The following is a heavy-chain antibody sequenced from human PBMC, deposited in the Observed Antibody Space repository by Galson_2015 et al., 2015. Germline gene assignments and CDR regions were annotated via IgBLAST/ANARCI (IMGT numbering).Heavy chain of an antibody. V-gene: IGHV1-69*13. D-gene: IGHD3-16*01. CDR3: ARGPLRDHYYYMDV. J-gene: IGHJ6*03. Sequence: SVKVSCKASGGTFSNYAISWVRQAPGQGLEWMGGIIPIFGTANYAQKFQGRVTITADESTSTAYMELSSLRSEDTAVYYCARGPLRDHYYYMDVWGKGTTVTVSS. CDR1: GGTFSNYA. CDR2: IIPIFGTA.